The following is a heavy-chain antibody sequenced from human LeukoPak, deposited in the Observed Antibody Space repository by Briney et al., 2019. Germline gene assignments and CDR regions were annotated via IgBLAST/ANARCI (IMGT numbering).Heavy chain of an antibody. Sequence: GGSLRLSCAASGFTVSSNYMSWVRQAPGKGLEWVSAISGSGGSTYYADSVKGRFTISRDNSKNTLYLQMNSLRAEDTAVYYCAKDLIGAYYYDSSGYPDDAFDIWGQGTMVTVSS. J-gene: IGHJ3*02. CDR1: GFTVSSNY. CDR2: ISGSGGST. V-gene: IGHV3-23*01. D-gene: IGHD3-22*01. CDR3: AKDLIGAYYYDSSGYPDDAFDI.